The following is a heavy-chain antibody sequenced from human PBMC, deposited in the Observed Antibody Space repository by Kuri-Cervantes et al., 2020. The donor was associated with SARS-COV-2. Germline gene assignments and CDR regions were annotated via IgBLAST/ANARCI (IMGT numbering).Heavy chain of an antibody. V-gene: IGHV3-53*01. CDR3: ARDARGYCSSTSCSYFDL. J-gene: IGHJ2*01. CDR2: IYSGGST. Sequence: GESLKISCAASGFTVSSNYMSWVRQAPGKGLEWVSVIYSGGSTYYADSVKGRFTISRDNSKNTLYLQMNSLRAEDTAVYYCARDARGYCSSTSCSYFDLWGRGTLVTVSS. D-gene: IGHD2-2*01. CDR1: GFTVSSNY.